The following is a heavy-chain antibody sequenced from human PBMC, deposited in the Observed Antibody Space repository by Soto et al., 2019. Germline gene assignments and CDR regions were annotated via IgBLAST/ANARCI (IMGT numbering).Heavy chain of an antibody. CDR2: MSYAGTYK. V-gene: IGHV3-30*18. CDR1: GFTFSDYG. D-gene: IGHD6-6*01. Sequence: QVQLVESGEGVVQPGRSLRLSCAVSGFTFSDYGMHWVRQAPGKGLEWVAVMSYAGTYKYYADSVKGRFTISRDLSGNTLFLQMNSLRLEDTAVYFCAKEMYPRTVLDSSSPWGDYWGQGTLVTVSS. J-gene: IGHJ4*02. CDR3: AKEMYPRTVLDSSSPWGDY.